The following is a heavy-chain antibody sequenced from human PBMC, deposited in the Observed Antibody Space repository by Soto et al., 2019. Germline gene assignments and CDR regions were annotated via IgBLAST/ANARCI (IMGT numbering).Heavy chain of an antibody. D-gene: IGHD3-16*01. CDR2: ISSSSSYI. CDR1: GFTFSSYS. J-gene: IGHJ2*01. CDR3: ARVMQVAKAHWYFDL. V-gene: IGHV3-21*01. Sequence: EVQLVESGGGLVKPGGSLRLSCAASGFTFSSYSMNWVRQAPGKGLEWVSSISSSSSYIYYADSVKGRFNISRDNAKNALYLQMNSLRAEDTSVYYCARVMQVAKAHWYFDLWGRGTLVTVSS.